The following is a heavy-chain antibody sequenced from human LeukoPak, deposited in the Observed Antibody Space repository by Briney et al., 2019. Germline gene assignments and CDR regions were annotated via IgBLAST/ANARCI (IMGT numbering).Heavy chain of an antibody. J-gene: IGHJ5*01. D-gene: IGHD5-18*01. V-gene: IGHV6-1*01. CDR3: ARDKGWGYKSESWFDS. CDR2: TYNRSKWFN. Sequence: SQTLSLTCAISGDSVYSNSVAWNWIRRSPSRGFEWLGRTYNRSKWFNDYGLSVKSRMAINPDTSKNPFSLPLTSVTAADTAVYYCARDKGWGYKSESWFDSWGQGTLVTVSS. CDR1: GDSVYSNSVA.